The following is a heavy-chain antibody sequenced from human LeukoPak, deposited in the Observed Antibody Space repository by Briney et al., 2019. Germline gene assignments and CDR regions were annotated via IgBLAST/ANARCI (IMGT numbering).Heavy chain of an antibody. Sequence: GRSLRLSCAASGFTFSSYGMHWVRQAPGKGLEWVAVIWYDGSNKYYADSVKGRFTISRDNAKNSLYLQMNSLRAEDTAVYYCARSGLAAAFDSWGQGTLVTVSS. D-gene: IGHD6-13*01. CDR3: ARSGLAAAFDS. CDR1: GFTFSSYG. V-gene: IGHV3-33*03. CDR2: IWYDGSNK. J-gene: IGHJ4*02.